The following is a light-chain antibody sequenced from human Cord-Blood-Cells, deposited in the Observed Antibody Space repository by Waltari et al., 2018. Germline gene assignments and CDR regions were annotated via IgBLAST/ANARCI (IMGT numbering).Light chain of an antibody. CDR2: GAS. J-gene: IGKJ2*01. CDR3: QQYKNWHGYT. V-gene: IGKV3-15*01. Sequence: EIVMTQSPATLSVSPGERATLSCRASQSVSSNLAWYQQKPGQAPRLLIYGASTRATGIPARFSGSGSGTEFTLTISSLQSEDFAVYYCQQYKNWHGYTFGQATKLEIK. CDR1: QSVSSN.